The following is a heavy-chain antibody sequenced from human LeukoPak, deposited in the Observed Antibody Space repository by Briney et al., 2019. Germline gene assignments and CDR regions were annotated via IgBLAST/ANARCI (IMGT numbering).Heavy chain of an antibody. CDR1: GGTFSSYA. CDR3: AREWELPPHHYFDY. Sequence: ASVKVSCKASGGTFSSYAISWVRQAPGRGLEWMGGIIPIFGTANYAQKFQGRVTITADESTSTAYMELSSLRSEDTAVYYCAREWELPPHHYFDYWGQGTLVTVSS. CDR2: IIPIFGTA. D-gene: IGHD1-26*01. J-gene: IGHJ4*02. V-gene: IGHV1-69*13.